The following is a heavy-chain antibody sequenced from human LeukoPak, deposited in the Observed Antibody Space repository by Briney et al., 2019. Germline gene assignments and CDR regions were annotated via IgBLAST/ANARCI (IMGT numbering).Heavy chain of an antibody. CDR2: TSYDGSSK. Sequence: GGSLRLSCAASGFTFNSYAMHWVRQAPGKGLERVAFTSYDGSSKYYADSVKGRFTISRDNSKNTLYLQINSLRTEDTAMYYCARDRGSYFDYWGQGTLVTVSS. V-gene: IGHV3-30-3*01. CDR1: GFTFNSYA. J-gene: IGHJ4*02. CDR3: ARDRGSYFDY. D-gene: IGHD1-26*01.